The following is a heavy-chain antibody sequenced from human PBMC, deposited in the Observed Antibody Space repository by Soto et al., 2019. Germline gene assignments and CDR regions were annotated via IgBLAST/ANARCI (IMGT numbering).Heavy chain of an antibody. J-gene: IGHJ6*02. CDR1: GDTTSTGGYT. Sequence: SETLSLTCDVSGDTTSTGGYTWAWIRQPPGKALEWIGHTYHSGNPYYNPSLKSRVIISVDRSKNQFSLKLSSVTAADTAVYHCARDMRGSSCMDVWGQGTTVTVSS. V-gene: IGHV4-30-2*01. D-gene: IGHD6-13*01. CDR2: TYHSGNP. CDR3: ARDMRGSSCMDV.